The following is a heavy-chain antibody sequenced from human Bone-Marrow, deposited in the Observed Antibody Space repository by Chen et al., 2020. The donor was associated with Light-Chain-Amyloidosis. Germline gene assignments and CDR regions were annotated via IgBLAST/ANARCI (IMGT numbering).Heavy chain of an antibody. CDR1: GFTFRTYG. CDR3: AKDLQTYGDYDYYYYGLDV. Sequence: QVQLVESGGGVVQPGKSLRLSCAASGFTFRTYGMPWVRQAPGTGLEWVGLISYDGNSQYYSDSVKCRFTISRDNSKNTVYLQMNSLRLEDAALYYCAKDLQTYGDYDYYYYGLDVWGQGTAVTVSS. J-gene: IGHJ6*02. CDR2: ISYDGNSQ. D-gene: IGHD4-17*01. V-gene: IGHV3-30*18.